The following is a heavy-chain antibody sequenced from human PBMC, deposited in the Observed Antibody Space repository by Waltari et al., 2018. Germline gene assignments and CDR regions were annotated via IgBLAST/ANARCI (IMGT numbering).Heavy chain of an antibody. CDR1: RFTFSNYW. CDR2: INQDGSEE. Sequence: EVLLVESGGGLVQTGGSLRRSCAASRFTFSNYWMNWVRQAPGKGLELVANINQDGSEEYYVDSVKGRFTISRDNAKNSLYLEMKTLRAEDTAIYYCARTGARWLQFAAFDIWGQGTMVTVSS. D-gene: IGHD5-12*01. J-gene: IGHJ3*02. V-gene: IGHV3-7*01. CDR3: ARTGARWLQFAAFDI.